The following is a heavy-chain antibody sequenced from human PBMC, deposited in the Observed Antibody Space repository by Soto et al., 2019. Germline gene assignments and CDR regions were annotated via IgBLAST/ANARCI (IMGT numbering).Heavy chain of an antibody. Sequence: SVKVSGKASGGTFSSYAISWVRQAPGQGLEWMGGIIPIFGTANYAQKFQGRVTITADESTSTAYMELSSLRSEDTAVYYCAYGYYGSDIYYFDYWGQGTLVTVSS. CDR2: IIPIFGTA. CDR1: GGTFSSYA. D-gene: IGHD3-10*01. CDR3: AYGYYGSDIYYFDY. J-gene: IGHJ4*02. V-gene: IGHV1-69*13.